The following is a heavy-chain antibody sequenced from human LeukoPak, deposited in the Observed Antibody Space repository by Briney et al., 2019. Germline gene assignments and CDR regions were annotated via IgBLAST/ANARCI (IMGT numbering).Heavy chain of an antibody. CDR3: ARMDNSGDAFDI. J-gene: IGHJ3*02. CDR2: IYHSGTT. D-gene: IGHD2-2*03. Sequence: SGTLSLTCAVSGGSISSTNWWGWVHQPPGKGLEWIGEIYHSGTTNYTPSLKSRVTMSVDKSNNHFSLRLTSVTAADTAIYYCARMDNSGDAFDIWGQGTMVTVSS. V-gene: IGHV4-4*02. CDR1: GGSISSTNW.